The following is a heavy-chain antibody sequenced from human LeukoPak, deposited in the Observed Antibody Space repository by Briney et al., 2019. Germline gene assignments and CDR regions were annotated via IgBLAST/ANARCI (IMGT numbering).Heavy chain of an antibody. J-gene: IGHJ4*02. Sequence: GGSLRLSCAASGFTFSSYAMSWVRQAPGKGLVWVSRINTDASSTTYADSVKGRFTISRDNAKNTLYLQMNSLRAEDTAVYYCARDRGTYGVLNYWGQGTLVSVSS. V-gene: IGHV3-74*01. CDR2: INTDASST. CDR3: ARDRGTYGVLNY. D-gene: IGHD3-3*01. CDR1: GFTFSSYA.